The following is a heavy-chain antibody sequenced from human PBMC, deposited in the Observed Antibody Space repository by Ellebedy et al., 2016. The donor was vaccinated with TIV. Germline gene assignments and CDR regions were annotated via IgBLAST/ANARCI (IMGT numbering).Heavy chain of an antibody. V-gene: IGHV3-53*05. J-gene: IGHJ4*02. D-gene: IGHD4-11*01. CDR1: GFTVSTNY. Sequence: GESLKISCAASGFTVSTNYMKWVRQAPGKGLEWVSAIFSDGNTYYADSVKGRFTISRDNSKNTVYLQMNSLRAEDTAVYYCARIYRSYYFDYWGQGTLVTVSS. CDR3: ARIYRSYYFDY. CDR2: IFSDGNT.